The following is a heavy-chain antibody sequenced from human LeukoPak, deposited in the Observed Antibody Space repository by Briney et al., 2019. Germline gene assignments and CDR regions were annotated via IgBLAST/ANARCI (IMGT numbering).Heavy chain of an antibody. J-gene: IGHJ4*02. V-gene: IGHV1-2*02. CDR3: ARDQRGAMAATDGEYYFDY. Sequence: GASVKVSCKASGYTFTGYYMHWVRQAPGQGLEWMGWINPNSGGTNYAQKFQGRVTMTRDTSISTAYMELSRLRSDDTAVYYCARDQRGAMAATDGEYYFDYWGQGTLVTVSS. CDR1: GYTFTGYY. D-gene: IGHD5-18*01. CDR2: INPNSGGT.